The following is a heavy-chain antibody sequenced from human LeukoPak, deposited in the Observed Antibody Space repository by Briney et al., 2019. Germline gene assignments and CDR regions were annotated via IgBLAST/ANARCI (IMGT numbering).Heavy chain of an antibody. D-gene: IGHD6-19*01. V-gene: IGHV4-59*08. CDR1: GASISSYF. CDR2: IYYSGST. Sequence: SETLSLTCTVSGASISSYFWGWIRQPPGKGLEWIGYIYYSGSTIYNPSLKSRVTISGDTSKNQFSLKLTSVTAADTAVYYCASTLGYSSGLFDYWGQGTLVTVAS. CDR3: ASTLGYSSGLFDY. J-gene: IGHJ4*02.